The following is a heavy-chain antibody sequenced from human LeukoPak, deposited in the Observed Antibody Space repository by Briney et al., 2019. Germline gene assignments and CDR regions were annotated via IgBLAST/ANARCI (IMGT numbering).Heavy chain of an antibody. CDR1: GYTFTGYY. CDR3: ARSFQAVADPFDY. D-gene: IGHD6-19*01. Sequence: GASVKVSCKASGYTFTGYYMHWVRQAPGQGLEWMGWINPNSGGTNYAQKFQGRVTMTRDTSISTAYMELSRLRSDDTAVYYCARSFQAVADPFDYWGQGTLVTVSS. CDR2: INPNSGGT. V-gene: IGHV1-2*02. J-gene: IGHJ4*02.